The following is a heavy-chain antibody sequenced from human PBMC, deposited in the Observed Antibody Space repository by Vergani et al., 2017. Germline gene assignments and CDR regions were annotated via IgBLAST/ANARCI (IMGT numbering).Heavy chain of an antibody. V-gene: IGHV3-33*01. CDR3: ARNIDTAMVIYYYYGMDV. Sequence: QVQLVESGGGVVQPGRSLRLSCAASGFTFSSYGMHWVRQAPGKGLEWVAVIWYDGSNKYYADSVKGRVTISRDNSKNTLYLQMNSLRAEDTAVYYCARNIDTAMVIYYYYGMDVWGQGTTVTVSS. J-gene: IGHJ6*02. D-gene: IGHD5-18*01. CDR1: GFTFSSYG. CDR2: IWYDGSNK.